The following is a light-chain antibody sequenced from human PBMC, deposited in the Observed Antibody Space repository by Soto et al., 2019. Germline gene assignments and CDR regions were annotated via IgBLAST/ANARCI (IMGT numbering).Light chain of an antibody. CDR2: EVS. CDR3: NSYTSSSTLYV. Sequence: QSVLTQPASVSGSPGLSITISCTGTSSDIGTYNYVSWYQQHPGKAPKLMLYEVSNRPSGVSNRFFGSKSGNTASLTISGLQAEDEADYFCNSYTSSSTLYVFGTGTKVTVL. V-gene: IGLV2-14*01. J-gene: IGLJ1*01. CDR1: SSDIGTYNY.